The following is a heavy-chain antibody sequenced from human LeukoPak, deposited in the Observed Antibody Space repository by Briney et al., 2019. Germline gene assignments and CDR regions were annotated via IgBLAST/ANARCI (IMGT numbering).Heavy chain of an antibody. CDR3: ARHTSSSPTWWFDP. V-gene: IGHV4-34*01. D-gene: IGHD6-13*01. CDR1: EFTFSDYH. CDR2: INHSGST. Sequence: PGGSLRLSCAASEFTFSDYHMSWIRQAPGKGLEWIGEINHSGSTNYNPSLKSRVTISVDTSKNQFSLKLSSVTAADTAVYYCARHTSSSPTWWFDPWGQGTLVTVSS. J-gene: IGHJ5*02.